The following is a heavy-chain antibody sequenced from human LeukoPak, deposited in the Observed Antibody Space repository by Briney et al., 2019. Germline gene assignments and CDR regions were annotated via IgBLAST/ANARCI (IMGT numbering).Heavy chain of an antibody. Sequence: GGSLRLSCAASGFTFSNCGMHWVRQAPGKGLEWVAIIWYDGSNKYYADSVKGRFTISRDNSESTLYLQMNSLTAEDTAVYYCARDREYSYYDYWGQGTLVTVSS. V-gene: IGHV3-33*01. J-gene: IGHJ4*02. D-gene: IGHD5-18*01. CDR1: GFTFSNCG. CDR3: ARDREYSYYDY. CDR2: IWYDGSNK.